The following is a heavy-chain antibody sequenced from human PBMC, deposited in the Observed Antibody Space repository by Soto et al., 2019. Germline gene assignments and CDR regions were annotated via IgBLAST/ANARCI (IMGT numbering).Heavy chain of an antibody. CDR1: GFTVSSNY. J-gene: IGHJ6*02. V-gene: IGHV3-53*01. CDR3: ARYGGGYSYGPDYYYYYGMDV. Sequence: AGGSLRLSCAASGFTVSSNYMSWVRQAPGKGLEWVSVIYSGGSTYYADSVKGRFTISRDNSKNTLYLQMNSLRAEDTAVYYCARYGGGYSYGPDYYYYYGMDVWGQGTTVTAP. CDR2: IYSGGST. D-gene: IGHD5-18*01.